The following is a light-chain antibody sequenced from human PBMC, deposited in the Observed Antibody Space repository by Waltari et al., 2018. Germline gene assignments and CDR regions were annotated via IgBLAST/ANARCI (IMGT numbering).Light chain of an antibody. Sequence: QSALPQPASVSGSPGQSITISCTGTSSDIGGYNYVPWYQQHPGKAPKLLFYDVSKRPSGVSNRFSGSKSGNTASLRISGLQADDEAEYYCSSYSTNSAYVFGTGTKVTFL. CDR3: SSYSTNSAYV. CDR1: SSDIGGYNY. CDR2: DVS. V-gene: IGLV2-14*03. J-gene: IGLJ1*01.